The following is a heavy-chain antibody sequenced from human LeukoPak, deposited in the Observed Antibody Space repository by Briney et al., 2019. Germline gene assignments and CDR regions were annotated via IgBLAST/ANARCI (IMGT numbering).Heavy chain of an antibody. CDR2: IWYDGSNK. J-gene: IGHJ3*02. V-gene: IGHV3-33*01. Sequence: GRSLRLSCAASGFTFSSYGMHWVRQAPGKGLEWVAVIWYDGSNKYYADSVKGRFTISRDNSKNTLYLQMNSLRAEDTAVYYCARDPCGGGCYAFDIWGQGTMVTVSS. CDR3: ARDPCGGGCYAFDI. CDR1: GFTFSSYG. D-gene: IGHD2-21*02.